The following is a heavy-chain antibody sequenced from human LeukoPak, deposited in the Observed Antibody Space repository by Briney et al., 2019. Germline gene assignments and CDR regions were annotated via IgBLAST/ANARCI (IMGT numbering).Heavy chain of an antibody. CDR2: IPTSGSTI. Sequence: PSRYTFPHGYSSRIPHPPGPPLQSDSYIPTSGSTIYYADSVTGRFTISRDNAKNSLYLPMNSLRAEDPAVYYCARDFPVPAAIVQYSYYGMDVWGQGTTVTVSS. V-gene: IGHV3-11*01. CDR3: ARDFPVPAAIVQYSYYGMDV. D-gene: IGHD2-2*02. CDR1: RYTFPHGY. J-gene: IGHJ6*02.